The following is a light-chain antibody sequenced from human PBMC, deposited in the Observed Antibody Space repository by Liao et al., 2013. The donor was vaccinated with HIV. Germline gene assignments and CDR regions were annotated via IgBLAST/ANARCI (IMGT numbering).Light chain of an antibody. CDR2: QDT. V-gene: IGLV3-1*01. Sequence: SYELTQPPSVSVSPGQTASITCSGDKLGDKYAFWYQQKPGQSPVLVVYQDTTRPSGIPERFSGSNSGNTATLTISRVEAGDEADYYCQVWDSSSDHPMFGGGTKLTVL. CDR3: QVWDSSSDHPM. CDR1: KLGDKY. J-gene: IGLJ3*02.